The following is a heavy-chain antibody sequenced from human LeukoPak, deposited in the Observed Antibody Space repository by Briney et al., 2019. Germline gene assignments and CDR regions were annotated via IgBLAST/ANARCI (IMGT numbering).Heavy chain of an antibody. CDR1: GFTVSSNY. Sequence: GGSLRLSCAASGFTVSSNYMSWVRQAPGKGLEWVSVIYSGGSKYYADSVKGRFTISRDNSKNTLYLQMNSLRAEDTAVYYCAGTYYDILTGPYYWGQGTLVTVSS. CDR2: IYSGGSK. J-gene: IGHJ4*02. V-gene: IGHV3-53*05. D-gene: IGHD3-9*01. CDR3: AGTYYDILTGPYY.